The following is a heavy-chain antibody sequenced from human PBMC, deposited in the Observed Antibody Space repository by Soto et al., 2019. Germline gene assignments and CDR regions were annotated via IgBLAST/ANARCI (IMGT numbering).Heavy chain of an antibody. CDR3: ARDSKLAAAGTVNYYYGMDV. V-gene: IGHV1-18*04. CDR2: ISAYNGNT. CDR1: GYTFTSYG. J-gene: IGHJ6*02. D-gene: IGHD6-13*01. Sequence: GASVKVSCKASGYTFTSYGISWVRQAPGQGLEWMGWISAYNGNTNYAQKLQGRVTMTTDTSTSTAYMELRSLRSDDTAVYYCARDSKLAAAGTVNYYYGMDVWGQGTTVTVS.